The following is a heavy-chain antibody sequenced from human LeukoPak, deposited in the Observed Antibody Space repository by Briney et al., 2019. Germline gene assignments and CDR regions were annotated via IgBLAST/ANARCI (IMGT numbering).Heavy chain of an antibody. CDR1: GFMFRSFE. V-gene: IGHV3-48*03. CDR3: ALLAVASDFDY. J-gene: IGHJ4*02. CDR2: ISSGAITM. D-gene: IGHD6-19*01. Sequence: GGSLRLSCAASGFMFRSFEMYWVRQAPGKGLEWIAYISSGAITMYYADSVKGRFTISRDDGKNSLFLQMNSLRAEDTAVYYCALLAVASDFDYWGQGALVTVSS.